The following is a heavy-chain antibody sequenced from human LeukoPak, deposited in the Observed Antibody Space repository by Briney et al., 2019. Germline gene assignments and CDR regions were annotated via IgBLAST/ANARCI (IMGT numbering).Heavy chain of an antibody. CDR2: ISGSGGST. Sequence: GGSLRLSCAASGLTFSSYAMSWVRQAPGKGLEWVSAISGSGGSTYYADSVKGRFTISRDNSKNTLYLQMNSLRAEDTAVYYCVKYFYDTVAGFYFDYWGQGTLVTVSS. V-gene: IGHV3-23*01. CDR3: VKYFYDTVAGFYFDY. D-gene: IGHD6-19*01. CDR1: GLTFSSYA. J-gene: IGHJ4*02.